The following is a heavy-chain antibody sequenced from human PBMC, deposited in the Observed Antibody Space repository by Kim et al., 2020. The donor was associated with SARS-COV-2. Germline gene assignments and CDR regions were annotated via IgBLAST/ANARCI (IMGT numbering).Heavy chain of an antibody. D-gene: IGHD4-4*01. CDR2: VNAANDKT. V-gene: IGHV1-3*01. CDR1: GYTFKSYP. CDR3: ARDMNPTVYDY. Sequence: ASVKVPCKASGYTFKSYPIHWLRQAPGQRLEWMGWVNAANDKTKYSQKFQGRVTITRDTSANTAYMDLSSLTSEDTAIYYCARDMNPTVYDYWGQGTLVTVSS. J-gene: IGHJ4*02.